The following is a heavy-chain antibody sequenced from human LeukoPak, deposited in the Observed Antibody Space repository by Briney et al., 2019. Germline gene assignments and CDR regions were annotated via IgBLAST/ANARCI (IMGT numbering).Heavy chain of an antibody. D-gene: IGHD6-19*01. J-gene: IGHJ4*02. CDR2: ITRSSSSI. V-gene: IGHV3-48*02. Sequence: PGGSLRLSCAASGFTFSTSSMNWVRQAPGKGLEWVSYITRSSSSIYYADSVKGRFIISRDNAKNSLYLQMNGLRDEDTAVYYCARDAGSGYFDYWGQGTLVTVSS. CDR3: ARDAGSGYFDY. CDR1: GFTFSTSS.